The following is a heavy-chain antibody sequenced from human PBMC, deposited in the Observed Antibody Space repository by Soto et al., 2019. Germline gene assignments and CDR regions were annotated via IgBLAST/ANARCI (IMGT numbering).Heavy chain of an antibody. Sequence: PSETLSLTCTVSGDSVSNYYWSWIRQPPGKGLEWIGYMYGSGSTNYNPSLKSRVTMSVDTSKNEFFLNLTSVTAADTAVYYCATSKGGVSNGPTTYWGQGTLVTVSS. CDR1: GDSVSNYY. V-gene: IGHV4-59*08. CDR3: ATSKGGVSNGPTTY. D-gene: IGHD1-26*01. J-gene: IGHJ4*02. CDR2: MYGSGST.